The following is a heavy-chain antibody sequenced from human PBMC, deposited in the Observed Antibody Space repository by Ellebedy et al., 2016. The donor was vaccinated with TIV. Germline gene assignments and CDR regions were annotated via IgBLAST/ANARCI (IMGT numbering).Heavy chain of an antibody. CDR1: ELTVSSNY. Sequence: GESLKISGAASELTVSSNYMSWVRQAPGKGLEWVSVIFIDSTTYYADSVKGRFTISRDTSKNTLYVQMNSLRAEDTAVYYCARETFNDVDLKVWGVFDIWGQGTMVTVSS. J-gene: IGHJ3*02. D-gene: IGHD1-1*01. CDR3: ARETFNDVDLKVWGVFDI. V-gene: IGHV3-66*01. CDR2: IFIDSTT.